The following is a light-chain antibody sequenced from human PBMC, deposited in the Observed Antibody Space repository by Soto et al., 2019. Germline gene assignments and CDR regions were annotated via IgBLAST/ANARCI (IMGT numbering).Light chain of an antibody. Sequence: PGERASLSCRASQSISGRYLAWYQQKPGQAPRLLIYDASSRATGIPDRFSGSGSGTDFILTISSLEPEDFAIYYCQQRINWPLTFGGGTRVQIK. V-gene: IGKV3D-20*02. J-gene: IGKJ4*01. CDR3: QQRINWPLT. CDR1: QSISGRY. CDR2: DAS.